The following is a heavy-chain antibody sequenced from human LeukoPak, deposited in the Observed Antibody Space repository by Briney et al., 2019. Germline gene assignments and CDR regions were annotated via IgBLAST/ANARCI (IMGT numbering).Heavy chain of an antibody. CDR2: ISYSGST. CDR3: ARRTTVVTPPDY. J-gene: IGHJ4*02. V-gene: IGHV4-39*01. Sequence: WVRQPPGKGLEWIGSISYSGSTYYNPSLKSRATISVDTSKNQFSLNLSSVTAADTAVYYCARRTTVVTPPDYWGQGTLVTVSS. D-gene: IGHD4-23*01.